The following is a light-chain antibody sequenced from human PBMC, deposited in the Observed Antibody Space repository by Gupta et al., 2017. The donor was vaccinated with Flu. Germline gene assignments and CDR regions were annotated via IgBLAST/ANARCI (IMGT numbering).Light chain of an antibody. Sequence: SALSQPDSVSGSPGQSITISCTGNSSDVGGFNYVSWYQQHPGKAPKLMIYEVSNRPSGVSNRFSGSKSGNTASLTISGLQAEDEADYYCSSDTSSSTLYVFGTGTKVTV. J-gene: IGLJ1*01. CDR2: EVS. V-gene: IGLV2-14*01. CDR1: SSDVGGFNY. CDR3: SSDTSSSTLYV.